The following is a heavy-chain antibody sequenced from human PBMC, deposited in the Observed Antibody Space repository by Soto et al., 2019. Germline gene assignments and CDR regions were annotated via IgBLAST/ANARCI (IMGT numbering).Heavy chain of an antibody. CDR1: GYTFTSYY. CDR3: ATGPPHMITFMAFDY. CDR2: INPSGGST. J-gene: IGHJ4*02. D-gene: IGHD3-16*01. V-gene: IGHV1-46*01. Sequence: GASVKVSCKASGYTFTSYYMHWVRQAPGQGLEWMGIINPSGGSTSYAQKFQGRVTMTRDTSTSTVYMELSSLRSEDTAVYYCATGPPHMITFMAFDYWGQGTLVTVSS.